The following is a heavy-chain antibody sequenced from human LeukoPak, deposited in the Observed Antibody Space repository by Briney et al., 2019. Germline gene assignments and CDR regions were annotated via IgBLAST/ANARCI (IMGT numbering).Heavy chain of an antibody. V-gene: IGHV4-4*07. CDR2: IYTSGRT. CDR3: ARRFSTGPFDY. Sequence: SETLSLTCTVSSGSISTYYWSWIRQPAGKGLEWIGRIYTSGRTNYNPSLKSRVTMSVDTSKNQFSLKLKSVTAADTAVYYCARRFSTGPFDYWGRGILVTVSS. J-gene: IGHJ4*02. D-gene: IGHD2-2*01. CDR1: SGSISTYY.